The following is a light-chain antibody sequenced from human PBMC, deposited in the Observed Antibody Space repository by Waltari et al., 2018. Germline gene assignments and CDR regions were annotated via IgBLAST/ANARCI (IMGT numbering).Light chain of an antibody. CDR1: QDISDF. V-gene: IGKV1-16*01. CDR2: AAS. CDR3: QQYNTFPVT. Sequence: DIQMTQTPPSLSASVGDRVTITCRASQDISDFLAWFQQKPGRVPKSLIYAASTLQTGVPSRFSGGGSGTEFTLSISSLQPEDYATYFCQQYNTFPVTFGQGTRLEIK. J-gene: IGKJ5*01.